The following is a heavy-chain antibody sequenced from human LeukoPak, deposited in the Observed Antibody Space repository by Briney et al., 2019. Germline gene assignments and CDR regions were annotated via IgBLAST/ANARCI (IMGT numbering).Heavy chain of an antibody. CDR1: GGSFSGYY. CDR2: INHSGST. CDR3: ARECRIQLWNYLDY. J-gene: IGHJ4*02. Sequence: SETLSLTCAVYGGSFSGYYWSWIRQPPGKGLEWIGEINHSGSTNYNPSLESRVTISVDTSKNQFSLKLSSVTAADTAVYYCARECRIQLWNYLDYWGQGTLVTVSS. V-gene: IGHV4-34*01. D-gene: IGHD5-18*01.